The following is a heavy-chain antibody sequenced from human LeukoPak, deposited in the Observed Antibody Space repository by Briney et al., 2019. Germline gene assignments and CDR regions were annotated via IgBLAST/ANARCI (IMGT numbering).Heavy chain of an antibody. CDR2: IYYSGST. Sequence: SQTLSLTCTVSGGSISSGGYYWSWIRQHPGNGLEWIGYIYYSGSTYYNPSLKSRVTISVDTSKNQFSLKLSSVTAADTAVYYCARVNPGPMFGFGGGFDYWGQGTLVTVSS. CDR3: ARVNPGPMFGFGGGFDY. D-gene: IGHD3-16*01. V-gene: IGHV4-31*03. CDR1: GGSISSGGYY. J-gene: IGHJ4*02.